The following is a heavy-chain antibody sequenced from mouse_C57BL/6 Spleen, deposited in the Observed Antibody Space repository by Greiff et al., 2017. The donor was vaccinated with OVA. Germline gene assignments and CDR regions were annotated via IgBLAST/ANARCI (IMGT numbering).Heavy chain of an antibody. J-gene: IGHJ3*01. Sequence: QVQLQQSGAELVKPGASVKLSCKASGYTFTSYWMQWVKQRPGQGLEWIGEIDPSDSYTNYNQKFKGKATLTVDTSSSTAYMQLSSLTSEDSAVYYCARGGGNYVGAWFAYWGQGTLVTVSA. V-gene: IGHV1-50*01. CDR1: GYTFTSYW. D-gene: IGHD2-1*01. CDR3: ARGGGNYVGAWFAY. CDR2: IDPSDSYT.